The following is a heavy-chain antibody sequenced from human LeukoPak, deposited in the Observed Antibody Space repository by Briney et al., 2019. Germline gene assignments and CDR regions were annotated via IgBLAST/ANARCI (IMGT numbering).Heavy chain of an antibody. Sequence: GGSLRLSCTASGFTFSKYAMNWVRQAPGKGLEWVSGVSASGPSTYYADFVKGRFTISRDNSKNTLFLQMNSLRAEDTAVYYCARVLVSTPGAFDIWGQGTMVTVSS. CDR2: VSASGPST. J-gene: IGHJ3*02. D-gene: IGHD3-9*01. CDR3: ARVLVSTPGAFDI. CDR1: GFTFSKYA. V-gene: IGHV3-23*01.